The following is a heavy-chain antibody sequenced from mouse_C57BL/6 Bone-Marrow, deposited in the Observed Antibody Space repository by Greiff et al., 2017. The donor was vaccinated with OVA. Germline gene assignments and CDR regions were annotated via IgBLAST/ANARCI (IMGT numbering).Heavy chain of an antibody. J-gene: IGHJ3*01. D-gene: IGHD1-1*01. V-gene: IGHV5-4*01. Sequence: EVQRVESGGGLVKPGGSLKLSCAASGFTFSSYAMSWVRQTPEKRLEWVATVSDGGSYTYYPDNVKGRFTISRDNAKNNLYLQMSHLKSEDTAMYYCARGYYYVWFAYWGQGTLVTVSA. CDR2: VSDGGSYT. CDR1: GFTFSSYA. CDR3: ARGYYYVWFAY.